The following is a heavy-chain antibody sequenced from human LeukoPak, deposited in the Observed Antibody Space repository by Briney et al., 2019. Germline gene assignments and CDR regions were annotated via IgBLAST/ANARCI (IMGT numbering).Heavy chain of an antibody. V-gene: IGHV1-69*06. J-gene: IGHJ4*02. Sequence: SVKVSCKASGGTFSSYAISWVRQAPGQGLEWMGGIIPIFGTANYAQKFQGRDTITADKSTSTAYMELSSLRSEDTAVYYCARVAKATGPSDLPYYFDYWGQGTLVTVSS. CDR1: GGTFSSYA. CDR2: IIPIFGTA. D-gene: IGHD3-10*01. CDR3: ARVAKATGPSDLPYYFDY.